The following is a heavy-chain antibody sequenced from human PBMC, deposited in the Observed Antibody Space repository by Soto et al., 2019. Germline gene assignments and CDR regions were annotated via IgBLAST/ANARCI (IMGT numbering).Heavy chain of an antibody. V-gene: IGHV3-53*02. CDR1: EFTVSNNY. J-gene: IGHJ6*02. Sequence: EVQLVETGGGLIQPGGSLRLSCAASEFTVSNNYMSWVRQTPGKGLEWVSVIYSGGSTFYADSVKGRFIISRDNSKNTLYLQMNSLRAEDTAVYYCASHEAAAAPNSYYGMDVWGQGTTVTVSS. CDR3: ASHEAAAAPNSYYGMDV. CDR2: IYSGGST. D-gene: IGHD6-13*01.